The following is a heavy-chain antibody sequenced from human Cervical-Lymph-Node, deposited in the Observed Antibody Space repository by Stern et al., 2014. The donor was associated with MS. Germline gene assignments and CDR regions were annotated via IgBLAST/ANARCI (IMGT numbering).Heavy chain of an antibody. V-gene: IGHV3-66*02. CDR2: IYSGGST. CDR3: ARDGSGGSSSWYVGWFDP. D-gene: IGHD6-13*01. Sequence: EVQLVESGGGLVQPGGSLRLSCAASGFTVSSNYMSWVRQAPGKGLEWVSVIYSGGSTYYADSVKGRFTISRDNSKNTLYLQMNSLRAEDTAVYYCARDGSGGSSSWYVGWFDPWGQGTLVTVSS. CDR1: GFTVSSNY. J-gene: IGHJ5*02.